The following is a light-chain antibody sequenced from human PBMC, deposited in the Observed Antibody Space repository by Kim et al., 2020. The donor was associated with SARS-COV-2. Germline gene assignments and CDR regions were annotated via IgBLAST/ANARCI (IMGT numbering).Light chain of an antibody. CDR1: SSDVGGYNY. V-gene: IGLV2-14*04. CDR2: DVS. Sequence: GQSITISCTGTSSDVGGYNYVSWYQQNPGKAPKLMIYDVSKRPSGVSNRFSGSKSGNTASLTISGLQAEDEADYYCSSYTSSSSAVFGGGTQLTVL. J-gene: IGLJ7*01. CDR3: SSYTSSSSAV.